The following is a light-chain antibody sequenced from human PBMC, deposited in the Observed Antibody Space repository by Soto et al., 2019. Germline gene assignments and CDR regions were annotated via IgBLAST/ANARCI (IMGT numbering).Light chain of an antibody. Sequence: DIHMTQPPSSLSASVGHRFTITCQASQDIKKYLNWYQQKSGKAPKLLIYDASDLETGVPSRLSGSGYGTDFTFTINSMKPEDIETYYCQQYDNLPLTFGGGTKVDIK. J-gene: IGKJ4*01. CDR3: QQYDNLPLT. V-gene: IGKV1-33*01. CDR2: DAS. CDR1: QDIKKY.